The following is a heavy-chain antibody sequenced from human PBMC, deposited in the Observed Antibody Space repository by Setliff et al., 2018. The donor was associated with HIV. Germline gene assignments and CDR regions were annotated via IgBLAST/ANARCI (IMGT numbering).Heavy chain of an antibody. CDR2: VYYSGSS. CDR3: ARSYGYNVGY. D-gene: IGHD3-16*01. CDR1: GDSISSYY. J-gene: IGHJ4*02. Sequence: SETLSLTCTVSGDSISSYYWTWIRQPPGKGLEWIGYVYYSGSSNYNPSLQSRVTISVDTSKNQFFLILSSVTAADTAMYYCARSYGYNVGYWGQGKLVTVSS. V-gene: IGHV4-59*01.